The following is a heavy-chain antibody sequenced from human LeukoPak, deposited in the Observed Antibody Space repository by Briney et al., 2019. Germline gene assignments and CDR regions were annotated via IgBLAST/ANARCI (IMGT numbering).Heavy chain of an antibody. D-gene: IGHD2-2*01. CDR3: ARDSQGYCSSTSCYPTPYYYYYMDV. V-gene: IGHV3-48*04. CDR2: IGIGSTTI. CDR1: GFTFSSYS. J-gene: IGHJ6*03. Sequence: PGGSLRLSCAASGFTFSSYSMNWVRQAPGKGLEWVSYIGIGSTTIYYADSVKGRFTISRDNAKNSLYLQMNSLRAEDTAVYYCARDSQGYCSSTSCYPTPYYYYYMDVWGKGTTVTVSS.